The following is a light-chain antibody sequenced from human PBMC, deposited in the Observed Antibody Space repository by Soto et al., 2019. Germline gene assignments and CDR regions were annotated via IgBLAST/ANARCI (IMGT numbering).Light chain of an antibody. CDR2: GAS. CDR3: QQYGSSSIT. CDR1: QSVGSIY. V-gene: IGKV3-20*01. J-gene: IGKJ5*01. Sequence: EIVLTRSPGTLSLSPGERATLSCRASQSVGSIYLAWYQQRPGQAPRLLIYGASNRATGIPVRFSGSGSGTDFTLTISGLEPEDFAVYYCQQYGSSSITFGQGTRLEIK.